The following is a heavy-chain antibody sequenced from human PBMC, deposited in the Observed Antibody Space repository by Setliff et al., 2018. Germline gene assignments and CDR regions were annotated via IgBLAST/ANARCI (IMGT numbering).Heavy chain of an antibody. Sequence: ASVKVSCKASGGTFSSYAISWVRQAPGQGLEWMGRINPNSGGTNYAQKFQGRVTMTRDTSINTAYMELSRLRSDDTAVYYCARRGMSSSWFQGYFDYWGQGTLVTVSS. V-gene: IGHV1-2*06. CDR2: INPNSGGT. CDR3: ARRGMSSSWFQGYFDY. D-gene: IGHD6-13*01. CDR1: GGTFSSYA. J-gene: IGHJ4*02.